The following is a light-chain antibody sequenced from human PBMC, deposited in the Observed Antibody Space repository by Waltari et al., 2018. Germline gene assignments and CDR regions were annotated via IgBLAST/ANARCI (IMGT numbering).Light chain of an antibody. J-gene: IGLJ3*02. CDR2: ENN. V-gene: IGLV6-57*03. CDR3: QSYNSTGWV. Sequence: FMLTQPHSVSESPGKRVTISCTRSRGSIVSNYVQGYQQRPGSAPTTIIYENNRRPSGVPDRFSVSIDSSSNSASLVISGVKTEDEADYYCQSYNSTGWVFGGGTKLTVL. CDR1: RGSIVSNY.